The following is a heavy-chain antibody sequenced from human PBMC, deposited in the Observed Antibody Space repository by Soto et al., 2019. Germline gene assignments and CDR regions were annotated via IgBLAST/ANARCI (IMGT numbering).Heavy chain of an antibody. V-gene: IGHV3-66*04. CDR3: AGHDWFDP. CDR1: GFIVSSNY. J-gene: IGHJ5*02. CDR2: IYSRGDT. Sequence: EVPLVESGGGLVQPGGSLRLSCVASGFIVSSNYMSWVRQAPGKGLEWVSVIYSRGDTYYADSVKGRFTISRDNSKNTLYLQMNSLRVEDTAIYYCAGHDWFDPWGQGALVTVSS.